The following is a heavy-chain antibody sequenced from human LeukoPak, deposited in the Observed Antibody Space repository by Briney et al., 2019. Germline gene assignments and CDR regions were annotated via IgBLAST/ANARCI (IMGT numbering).Heavy chain of an antibody. CDR2: ISVSGGST. Sequence: PGGSLRLSCAASGFTFSSSGLSWVRQAPGKGLEWVSAISVSGGSTYYADSVKGRFTISRDNSKNTLYLQMNSLRAEETAVYYCAKWFLPIAPAGTEVFWGQGTLVTVSS. J-gene: IGHJ4*02. D-gene: IGHD6-13*01. CDR3: AKWFLPIAPAGTEVF. CDR1: GFTFSSSG. V-gene: IGHV3-23*01.